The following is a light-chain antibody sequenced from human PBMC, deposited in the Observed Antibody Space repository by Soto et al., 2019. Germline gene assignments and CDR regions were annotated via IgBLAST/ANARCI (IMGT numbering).Light chain of an antibody. V-gene: IGKV3-20*01. J-gene: IGKJ1*01. CDR3: QQYGSSPGT. Sequence: EIVLTQSPGTLSLSPGERATLSCRASQSVSSSYLAWYQQKPGQAPRLLIYGASSRATGIPDRFSGSGSGTDFTLTISRLEPEDCALYHCQQYGSSPGTFGQGTKVEIK. CDR2: GAS. CDR1: QSVSSSY.